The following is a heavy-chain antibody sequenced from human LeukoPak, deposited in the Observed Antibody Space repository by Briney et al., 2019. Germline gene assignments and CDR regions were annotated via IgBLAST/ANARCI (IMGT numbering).Heavy chain of an antibody. CDR2: INHSGST. J-gene: IGHJ6*02. CDR1: GGSISSYY. Sequence: SETLSLTCTVSGGSISSYYWSWIRQPPGKGLEWIGEINHSGSTNYNPSLKSRVTISVDTSKNQFSLKLSSVTAADTAVYYCARGPSGSSWFTKYYYYGMDVWGQGTTVTVSS. V-gene: IGHV4-34*01. CDR3: ARGPSGSSWFTKYYYYGMDV. D-gene: IGHD6-13*01.